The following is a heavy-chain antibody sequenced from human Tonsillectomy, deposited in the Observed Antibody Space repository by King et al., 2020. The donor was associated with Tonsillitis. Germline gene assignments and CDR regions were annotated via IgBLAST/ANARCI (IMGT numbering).Heavy chain of an antibody. CDR2: IYHSGST. J-gene: IGHJ4*02. CDR1: GYSISSGYY. CDR3: ASSSYPWNAQLEY. V-gene: IGHV4-38-2*02. D-gene: IGHD1-1*01. Sequence: QLQESGPGLVKPSETLSLTCTVSGYSISSGYYWGWIRQPPGKGLEWIGSIYHSGSTYYNPSLKSRVTVSVDTSKNQFSLKLSSVTAADTAVYYCASSSYPWNAQLEYWGQGTLVTVSS.